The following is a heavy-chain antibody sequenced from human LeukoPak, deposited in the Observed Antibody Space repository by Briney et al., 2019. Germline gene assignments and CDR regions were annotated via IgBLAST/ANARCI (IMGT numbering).Heavy chain of an antibody. CDR3: ARGDINYYDSSGYSY. J-gene: IGHJ4*02. CDR1: GGTFSSYA. D-gene: IGHD3-22*01. Sequence: SVKVSCKASGGTFSSYAISWVRQAPGQGLEWMGGIIPIFGTANYAQKFQGRVTITTDESTSTAYMELSSLRSEDTAVYYCARGDINYYDSSGYSYWGQGTLVTVSS. CDR2: IIPIFGTA. V-gene: IGHV1-69*05.